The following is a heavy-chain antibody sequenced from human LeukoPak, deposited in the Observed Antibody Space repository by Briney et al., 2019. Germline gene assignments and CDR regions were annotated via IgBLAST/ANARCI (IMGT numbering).Heavy chain of an antibody. Sequence: PGGSLRPSCAASGFTVSSNYMSWVRQAPGKGLEWVSVIYSGGSTYYADSVKGRFTISRDNSKNTLYLQMNSLRAEDTAVYYCARGLEVRGVLFDCWGQGTLVTVSS. V-gene: IGHV3-53*01. CDR1: GFTVSSNY. CDR3: ARGLEVRGVLFDC. D-gene: IGHD3-10*01. CDR2: IYSGGST. J-gene: IGHJ4*02.